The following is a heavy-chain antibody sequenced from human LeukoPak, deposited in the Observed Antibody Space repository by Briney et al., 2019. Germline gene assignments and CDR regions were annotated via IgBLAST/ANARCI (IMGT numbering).Heavy chain of an antibody. CDR2: INPNSGGT. D-gene: IGHD3-10*01. J-gene: IGHJ6*03. V-gene: IGHV1-2*02. CDR3: AREAKVMVRGVIKYYTDV. Sequence: ASVKVSCKSSRYTFTGYYMHWVRQPPGQGREGMGWINPNSGGTNYPQKFQGRVSMTRDTSISTEYMELSRLRSDDKAVYYCAREAKVMVRGVIKYYTDVWGKGTTVTVSS. CDR1: RYTFTGYY.